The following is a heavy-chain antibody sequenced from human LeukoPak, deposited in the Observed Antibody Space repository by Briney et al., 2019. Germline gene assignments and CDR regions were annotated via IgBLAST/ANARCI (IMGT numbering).Heavy chain of an antibody. CDR3: ARTREQWQVLDY. CDR1: GFSFGSYG. CDR2: ISHEGSQT. D-gene: IGHD6-19*01. V-gene: IGHV3-30*03. J-gene: IGHJ4*02. Sequence: GGSLRFSCAASGFSFGSYGIHWVRQAPGKGLEWVAVISHEGSQTYYADSVRGRFTISRDNSKNMVYLQMNSLRAEDTAVYYCARTREQWQVLDYWGQGTLVTVSS.